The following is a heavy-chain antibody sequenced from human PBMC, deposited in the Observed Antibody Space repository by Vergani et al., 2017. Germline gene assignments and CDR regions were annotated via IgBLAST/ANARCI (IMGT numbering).Heavy chain of an antibody. D-gene: IGHD3-22*01. V-gene: IGHV3-23*03. J-gene: IGHJ6*02. CDR1: GFTFSSYA. Sequence: EVQLLESGGGLVQPGGSLRLSCAASGFTFSSYAMSWVRQAPGKGLEWVSVIYSGGSSTYYADSVKGRFTISRDNSKNTLYLQMNSLRAEDTAVYYCARDMYYYDSSGYYRLGYGMDVWGQGTTVTVSS. CDR3: ARDMYYYDSSGYYRLGYGMDV. CDR2: IYSGGSST.